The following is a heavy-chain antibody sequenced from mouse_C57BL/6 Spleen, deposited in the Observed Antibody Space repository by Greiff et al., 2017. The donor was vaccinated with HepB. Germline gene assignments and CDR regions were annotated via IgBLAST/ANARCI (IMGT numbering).Heavy chain of an antibody. CDR3: ARYGNYYGSSPPFDD. CDR1: GYTFTDYY. CDR2: INPNNGGT. J-gene: IGHJ2*01. V-gene: IGHV1-26*01. D-gene: IGHD1-1*01. Sequence: EVQLQQSGPELVKPGASVKISCKASGYTFTDYYMNWVKQSHGKSLEWIGDINPNNGGTSYHQKFKGKATLTVDKSSSTAYMELRSRTSEDSAVYDCARYGNYYGSSPPFDDWGQGTTLTVSS.